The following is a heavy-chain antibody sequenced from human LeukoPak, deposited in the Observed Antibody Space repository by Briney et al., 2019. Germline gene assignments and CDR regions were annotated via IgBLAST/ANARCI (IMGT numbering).Heavy chain of an antibody. CDR2: ISTDGSTT. CDR3: ARSTYSGSQSSF. CDR1: GVTFSNYW. V-gene: IGHV3-74*01. Sequence: PGGALRLSCAASGVTFSNYWMHWVRQAPGKGLVWVSRISTDGSTTSYADSVKGRFTISRDNAKNTLFLQMNSLRAEDTALYYCARSTYSGSQSSFWGQGALVTVSS. D-gene: IGHD1-26*01. J-gene: IGHJ4*02.